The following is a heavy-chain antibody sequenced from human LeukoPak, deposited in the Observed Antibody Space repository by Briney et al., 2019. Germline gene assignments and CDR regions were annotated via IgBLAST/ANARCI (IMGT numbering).Heavy chain of an antibody. J-gene: IGHJ4*02. CDR1: GGSISSGDYY. Sequence: SETLSLTCTVSGGSISSGDYYWSWIRQPPGKGLEWIGYIYYSGSTYYNPSLKSRVTISVDTSKNQFSLKLSSVTAADTAVYYCARHRLWFGESNDAATGGFDYWGQGTLVTVPS. CDR3: ARHRLWFGESNDAATGGFDY. V-gene: IGHV4-30-4*01. CDR2: IYYSGST. D-gene: IGHD3-10*01.